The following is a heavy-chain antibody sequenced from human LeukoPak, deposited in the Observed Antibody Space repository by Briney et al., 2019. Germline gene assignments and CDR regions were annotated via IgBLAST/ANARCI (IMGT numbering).Heavy chain of an antibody. J-gene: IGHJ4*02. Sequence: ASVKVSCKASGGTFSSYAISWVRQAPGQGLEWMGRIIPILGIANYAQKLQGRVTMTTDTSTSTAYMELRSLRSDDTAVYYCARLYCSGGSCYSGEHYWGQGTLVTVSS. CDR1: GGTFSSYA. D-gene: IGHD2-15*01. V-gene: IGHV1-69*04. CDR2: IIPILGIA. CDR3: ARLYCSGGSCYSGEHY.